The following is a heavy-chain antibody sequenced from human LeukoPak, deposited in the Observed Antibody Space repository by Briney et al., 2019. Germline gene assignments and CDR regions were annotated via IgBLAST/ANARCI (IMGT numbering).Heavy chain of an antibody. Sequence: GGSLRLSCAASGFTFSTYGMYWVRQAPGKGLEWVAVIWYDGSNNYYADSVRGRFTISRDNSKNTLYLQMSSLRAEDTAVYYCVAAAGYYFDYWGQGTLVTVSS. D-gene: IGHD6-25*01. CDR3: VAAAGYYFDY. J-gene: IGHJ4*02. V-gene: IGHV3-33*01. CDR2: IWYDGSNN. CDR1: GFTFSTYG.